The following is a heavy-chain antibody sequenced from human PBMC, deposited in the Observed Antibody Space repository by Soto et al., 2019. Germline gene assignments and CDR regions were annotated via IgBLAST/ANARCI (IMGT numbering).Heavy chain of an antibody. CDR2: FSYSGSL. Sequence: LSLTCSVYGGSPRAYHWSWIRQSPGEGLEWIGEFSYSGSLNYNPSLKRRVAVSLDTSTDHFSLTMTSVTAADTGVYFCAGGPRYWSFALWGRGTLVTVSS. V-gene: IGHV4-34*01. CDR1: GGSPRAYH. D-gene: IGHD1-20*01. CDR3: AGGPRYWSFAL. J-gene: IGHJ2*01.